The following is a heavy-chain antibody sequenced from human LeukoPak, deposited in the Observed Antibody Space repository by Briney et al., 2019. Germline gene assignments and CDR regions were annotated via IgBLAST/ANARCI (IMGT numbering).Heavy chain of an antibody. Sequence: SETLSLTCTVSGGSISSSSYYWGWIRQPPGKGLEWIGSIYYSGSTYYNPSLKSRVTISVDTSKNQFSLKLSSVTAADTAVYYCARHRGYGAVAMRGVSVDYWGQGTLVTVSS. CDR2: IYYSGST. D-gene: IGHD3-10*01. CDR3: ARHRGYGAVAMRGVSVDY. V-gene: IGHV4-39*01. CDR1: GGSISSSSYY. J-gene: IGHJ4*02.